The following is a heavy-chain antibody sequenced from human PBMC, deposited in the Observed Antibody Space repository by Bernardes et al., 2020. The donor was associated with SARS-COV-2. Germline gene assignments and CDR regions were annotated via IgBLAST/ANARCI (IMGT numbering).Heavy chain of an antibody. CDR2: IYSGGYT. D-gene: IGHD7-27*01. V-gene: IGHV3-53*01. J-gene: IGHJ4*02. CDR1: GFIVSANY. Sequence: GGSLRLSCAASGFIVSANYMSWVRKAPGRGLEWVSVIYSGGYTTYADSVKGRFAISRDSSKNTVYLQMNSLRVEDTAVYYCAREGNWDLDYWGQGTLVTVSS. CDR3: AREGNWDLDY.